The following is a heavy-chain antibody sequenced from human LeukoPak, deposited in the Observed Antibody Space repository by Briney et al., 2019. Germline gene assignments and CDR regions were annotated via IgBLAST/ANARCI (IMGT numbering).Heavy chain of an antibody. CDR2: IYPSGST. CDR3: ARSQWELRLPDY. D-gene: IGHD1-26*01. Sequence: KPSETLSLTCTVSGGSISSYYWSWIRQPAGKGLEWIGRIYPSGSTNYSPSLKIRVTMSVDTSKNQFSLKLSSVTAADTAVYYCARSQWELRLPDYWGQGTLVTVSS. V-gene: IGHV4-4*07. CDR1: GGSISSYY. J-gene: IGHJ4*02.